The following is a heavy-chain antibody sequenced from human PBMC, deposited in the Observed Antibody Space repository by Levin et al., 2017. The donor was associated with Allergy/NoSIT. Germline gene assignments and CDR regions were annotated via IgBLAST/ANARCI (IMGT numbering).Heavy chain of an antibody. D-gene: IGHD3-10*01. V-gene: IGHV3-48*01. CDR2: ISYNTRNI. CDR3: ARGYRSGTDYY. Sequence: PGESLKISCAASGFIFSSSGMTWVRQAPGKGLEWVSYISYNTRNIQYADSVRGRFTISRDNAKNSLYLQMNSLRAEDTAVYYCARGYRSGTDYYWGQGTLVTVSS. J-gene: IGHJ4*02. CDR1: GFIFSSSG.